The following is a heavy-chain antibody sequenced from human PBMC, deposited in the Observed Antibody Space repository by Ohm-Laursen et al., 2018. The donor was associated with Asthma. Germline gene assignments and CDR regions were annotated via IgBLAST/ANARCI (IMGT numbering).Heavy chain of an antibody. D-gene: IGHD1-26*01. V-gene: IGHV4-34*01. CDR2: INHSGST. Sequence: TLSLTCAVYGGSFSGYYWSWIRQPPGKGLEWIGEINHSGSTNYNPSLKSRVTISVDTSKNQFSLKLSSVTAADTAVYYCARELMVGATSWYYGMDVWGQGTTVTVSS. CDR3: ARELMVGATSWYYGMDV. J-gene: IGHJ6*02. CDR1: GGSFSGYY.